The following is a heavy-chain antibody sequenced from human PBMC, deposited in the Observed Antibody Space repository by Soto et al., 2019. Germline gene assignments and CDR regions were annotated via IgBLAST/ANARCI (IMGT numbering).Heavy chain of an antibody. J-gene: IGHJ3*01. Sequence: GGSLRLSCAASGFSFNNHAMTWVRQAPGKGLEWVSGISGSGSTTHYADSVKGRFTISRDNPKDTLYLQMNSLRADDTAVYFCAKDRLMLTMVVVGAFDFWGLGTMVTVSS. V-gene: IGHV3-23*01. CDR2: ISGSGSTT. CDR1: GFSFNNHA. D-gene: IGHD3-22*01. CDR3: AKDRLMLTMVVVGAFDF.